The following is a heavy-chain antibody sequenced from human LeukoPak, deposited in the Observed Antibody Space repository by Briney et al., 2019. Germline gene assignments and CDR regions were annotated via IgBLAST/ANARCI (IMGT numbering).Heavy chain of an antibody. D-gene: IGHD1-26*01. CDR1: GYTLTELS. Sequence: VASVKVSCKVSGYTLTELSMHWVRQAPGKGLEWMGGFDPEDGETIYAQKFQGRVTMTEDTSTDTAYMELSSLRSEDTAVYYCATEPPSSRAYREDYFDYWGQGTLVTVSS. J-gene: IGHJ4*02. CDR2: FDPEDGET. V-gene: IGHV1-24*01. CDR3: ATEPPSSRAYREDYFDY.